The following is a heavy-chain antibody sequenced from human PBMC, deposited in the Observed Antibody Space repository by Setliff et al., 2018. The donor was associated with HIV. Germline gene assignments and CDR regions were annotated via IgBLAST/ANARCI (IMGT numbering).Heavy chain of an antibody. D-gene: IGHD2-15*01. V-gene: IGHV1-8*02. J-gene: IGHJ4*01. CDR3: SRVGSYWTQFDY. CDR1: GDTFTSYD. CDR2: MTTYSGNT. Sequence: ASVKVSCKTSGDTFTSYDINWVRQAAGHGLEWMGWMTTYSGNTGYAQKFQGRVSRTRNTSISTAYRELSSLRSEDTAVAYCSRVGSYWTQFDYWGQGTLVTVSS.